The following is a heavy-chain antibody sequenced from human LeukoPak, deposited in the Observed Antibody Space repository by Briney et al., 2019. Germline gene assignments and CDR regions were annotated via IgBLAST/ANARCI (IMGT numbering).Heavy chain of an antibody. CDR2: IYSSGRT. D-gene: IGHD3-10*01. V-gene: IGHV3-53*01. J-gene: IGHJ5*02. CDR3: ARVGFASIYGSGSYVPTFDP. Sequence: GGSLRLSCAASGFTVSSSYMTWVRQAPGKGLEWVSVIYSSGRTSYADSVKGRFTISRDNSKNTLYLQMNSLRAEDTAVYYCARVGFASIYGSGSYVPTFDPWGQGTLVTVSS. CDR1: GFTVSSSY.